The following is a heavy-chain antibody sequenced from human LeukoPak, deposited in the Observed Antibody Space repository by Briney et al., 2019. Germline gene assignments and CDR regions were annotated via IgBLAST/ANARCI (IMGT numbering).Heavy chain of an antibody. CDR2: IYYSGST. D-gene: IGHD2-21*02. V-gene: IGHV4-30-4*01. CDR1: GGSISSGDYY. CDR3: ANGLAYCGGDCPPDAFDI. Sequence: SETLSLTCTVSGGSISSGDYYCSWIRQPPGKGLEWIGYIYYSGSTYYNPSLKSRVTISVDTSKNQFSLKLSSVTAADTAVYYCANGLAYCGGDCPPDAFDIWGQGTMVTVSS. J-gene: IGHJ3*02.